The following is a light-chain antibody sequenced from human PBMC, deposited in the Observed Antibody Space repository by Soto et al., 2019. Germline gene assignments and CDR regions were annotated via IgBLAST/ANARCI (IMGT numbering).Light chain of an antibody. CDR1: QSVSSN. CDR2: GAS. V-gene: IGKV3-15*01. J-gene: IGKJ2*01. Sequence: EIVMTQSPATLSVSPGERATLSCRASQSVSSNLAWYQQKPGQAPRLLLYGASTRATGIPARFSGSGSGTEFALTISGLQSEDFAVYCCQQYNNWPYTFGQGTKLEIK. CDR3: QQYNNWPYT.